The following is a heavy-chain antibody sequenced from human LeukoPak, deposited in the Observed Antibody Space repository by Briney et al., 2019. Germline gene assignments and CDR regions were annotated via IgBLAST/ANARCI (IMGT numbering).Heavy chain of an antibody. CDR3: ARGGLPYGMDV. CDR2: INSDGSST. J-gene: IGHJ6*02. V-gene: IGHV3-74*01. Sequence: GGSLRLSCAASGFTFSSYWMHWVRQAPGKGLVWVSGINSDGSSTSYADSVKGRFTISRDNAKNTLYLQMNSLRAEDTAVYYCARGGLPYGMDVWGQGTTVTVSS. CDR1: GFTFSSYW. D-gene: IGHD4-11*01.